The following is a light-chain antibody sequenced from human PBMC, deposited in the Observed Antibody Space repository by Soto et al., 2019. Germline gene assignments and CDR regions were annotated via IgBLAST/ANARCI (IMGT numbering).Light chain of an antibody. CDR1: QGISSW. V-gene: IGKV1-12*01. Sequence: DIQMTQSPSSVSASVGARVTITCRASQGISSWLAWYQQKPGKAPKLLMYAASTLQSGVPSRFSGSGSGTEYTLTISSLQPEDFATYYCQQLKSYPQTFGQGTKVDIK. CDR3: QQLKSYPQT. J-gene: IGKJ1*01. CDR2: AAS.